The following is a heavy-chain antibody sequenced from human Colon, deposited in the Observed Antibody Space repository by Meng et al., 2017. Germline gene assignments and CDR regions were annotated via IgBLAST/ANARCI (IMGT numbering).Heavy chain of an antibody. D-gene: IGHD3-22*01. Sequence: QVKLVQSGAERKTPGAPVKVSCQASGYTFPTYDINWVRQATGQGLEWMGWMNPDSGDTGYAQKFQGRLTMTRETSISAAYMELTSLRSEDTAVYYCARGGYYYDSSGFRAALDYWGQGALVTVSS. CDR1: GYTFPTYD. CDR3: ARGGYYYDSSGFRAALDY. J-gene: IGHJ4*02. V-gene: IGHV1-8*01. CDR2: MNPDSGDT.